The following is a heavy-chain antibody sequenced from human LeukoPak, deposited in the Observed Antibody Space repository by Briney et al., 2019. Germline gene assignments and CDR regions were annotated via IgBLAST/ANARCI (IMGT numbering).Heavy chain of an antibody. CDR2: IFYSGTT. Sequence: SETLSLTCTVSGGSISSHFWSWIRQPPGKGLEWIGYIFYSGTTKYNPSLRSRVTISADTSKNQFSLKLSSVTAADTAVYYCARGPHYALGIYFDYWGQGTLVTVSS. CDR3: ARGPHYALGIYFDY. CDR1: GGSISSHF. D-gene: IGHD7-27*01. J-gene: IGHJ4*02. V-gene: IGHV4-59*11.